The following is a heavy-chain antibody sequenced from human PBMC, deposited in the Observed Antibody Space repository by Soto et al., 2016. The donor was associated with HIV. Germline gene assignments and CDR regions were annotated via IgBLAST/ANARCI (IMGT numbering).Heavy chain of an antibody. CDR3: ARAASGWHTGGLVPNYFDS. D-gene: IGHD6-19*01. V-gene: IGHV3-11*05. Sequence: QVQLVESGGGLVKPGGSLRLSCVASGFTFSDYYMSWIRQAPGKGLEWISYVSSTGTYTDSADSVKGRFTISRDNAKDSLYLQMNSLTAEDTAIYYCARAASGWHTGGLVPNYFDSWGQGILVTVSS. CDR1: GFTFSDYY. CDR2: VSSTGTYT. J-gene: IGHJ4*02.